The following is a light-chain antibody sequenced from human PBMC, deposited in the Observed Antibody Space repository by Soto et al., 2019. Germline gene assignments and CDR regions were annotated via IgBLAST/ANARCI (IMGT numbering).Light chain of an antibody. Sequence: EIVLTQSPATLSLSPGEGATLSCRASQSVSSYLAWYQQKPGQAPRLLIYGASSRATGIPDRFSGSESGTDFTLTISRLEPEDFAVYYCQQYGNSPQTFGQGTKVDIK. CDR1: QSVSSY. J-gene: IGKJ1*01. V-gene: IGKV3-20*01. CDR3: QQYGNSPQT. CDR2: GAS.